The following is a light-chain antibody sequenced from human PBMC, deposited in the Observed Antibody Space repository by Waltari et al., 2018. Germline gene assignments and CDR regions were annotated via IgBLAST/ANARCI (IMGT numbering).Light chain of an antibody. J-gene: IGLJ2*01. CDR2: DVT. V-gene: IGLV2-14*03. CDR1: RSDVGGYNS. CDR3: SSYTSTRTLV. Sequence: QSALTQPASVSGTPGQSLTISCTGTRSDVGGYNSVSWYQQHPGIAPKLLIYDVTYRPSGVSNRFSGSKSGNTASLTISGLQAEDEADYYCSSYTSTRTLVFGGGTKLTVL.